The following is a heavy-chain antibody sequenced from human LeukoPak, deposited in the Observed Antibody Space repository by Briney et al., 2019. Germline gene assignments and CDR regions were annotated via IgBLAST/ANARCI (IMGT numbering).Heavy chain of an antibody. Sequence: GGSLRLSCAASGFTFSNACMSWVRQAPGKGLEWVGCIKSKTDGGTTDYAEPVKGRFTISREDSKNTLYLQMNSLKTEDTAVYYCTTVGRGIAAAGSDYWGQGTLVTVSS. D-gene: IGHD6-13*01. CDR3: TTVGRGIAAAGSDY. CDR2: IKSKTDGGTT. CDR1: GFTFSNAC. V-gene: IGHV3-15*01. J-gene: IGHJ4*02.